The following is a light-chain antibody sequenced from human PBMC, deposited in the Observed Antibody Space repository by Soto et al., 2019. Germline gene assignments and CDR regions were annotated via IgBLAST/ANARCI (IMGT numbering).Light chain of an antibody. J-gene: IGKJ1*01. CDR3: QQYGSSRT. Sequence: RCPSTLYIYPGQRPTLSYRASQSVSSSYLAWYQQKPGQAPRLLIYGASSRATGIPDRFSGSGSGTDFTLTISRLEPEGFAVYYCQQYGSSRTFGQGTKVDIK. CDR1: QSVSSSY. V-gene: IGKV3-20*01. CDR2: GAS.